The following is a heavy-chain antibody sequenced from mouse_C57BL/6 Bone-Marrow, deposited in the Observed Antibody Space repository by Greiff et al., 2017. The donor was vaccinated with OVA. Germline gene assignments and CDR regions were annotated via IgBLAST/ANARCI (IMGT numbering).Heavy chain of an antibody. D-gene: IGHD1-1*01. Sequence: QVHVKQPGAELVRPGSSVKLSCKASGYTFTSYWMHWVKQRPIQGLEWIGNIDPSDSETHYNQKFKDKATLTVDKSSSTAYMQLSSLTSEDSAVYYCARADYYYGSSFYYAMDYWGQGTSVTVSS. J-gene: IGHJ4*01. CDR2: IDPSDSET. V-gene: IGHV1-52*01. CDR1: GYTFTSYW. CDR3: ARADYYYGSSFYYAMDY.